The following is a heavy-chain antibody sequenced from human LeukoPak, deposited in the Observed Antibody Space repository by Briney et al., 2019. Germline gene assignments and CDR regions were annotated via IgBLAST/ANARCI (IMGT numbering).Heavy chain of an antibody. Sequence: SETLSLTCTVSGGSIYSTTYYWGWIRQPPGKGLEWIGIIYYGGSTYYNPSLKSRVTISVDTSKNQFSLKLSSVTAADTAVYYCARVPPYYDFWSGYPIWGQGTMVTVSS. CDR1: GGSIYSTTYY. CDR3: ARVPPYYDFWSGYPI. CDR2: IYYGGST. V-gene: IGHV4-39*07. D-gene: IGHD3-3*01. J-gene: IGHJ3*02.